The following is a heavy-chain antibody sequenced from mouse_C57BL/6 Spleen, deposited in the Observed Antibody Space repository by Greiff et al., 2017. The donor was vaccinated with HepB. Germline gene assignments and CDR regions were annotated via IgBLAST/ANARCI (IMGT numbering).Heavy chain of an antibody. CDR3: ARRGYITTVVAFDY. D-gene: IGHD1-1*01. V-gene: IGHV1-55*01. CDR2: IYPGSGST. Sequence: KQPGASLLKPGASLKMSCKASGSTFTSYWITWVKQRPGQGLEWIGDIYPGSGSTNYNEKFKSKATLTVDTSSSTAYMQLSSLTSEDSAVYYCARRGYITTVVAFDYWGQGTTLTVSS. J-gene: IGHJ2*01. CDR1: GSTFTSYW.